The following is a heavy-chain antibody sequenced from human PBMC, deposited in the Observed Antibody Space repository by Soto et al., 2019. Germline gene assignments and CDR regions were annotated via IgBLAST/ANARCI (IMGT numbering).Heavy chain of an antibody. Sequence: EVQLVESGGGLVKPGGSLRLSCAASGFTFSSYSMNWVRQAPGKGLEWVLSISSSSSYIYYADSVKGRFTISRDNAKNSLYLQMNSLRAEDTAVYYCARDRGSGGYSYGYWSYWGQGTLVTVSS. CDR2: ISSSSSYI. J-gene: IGHJ4*02. D-gene: IGHD5-18*01. V-gene: IGHV3-21*01. CDR1: GFTFSSYS. CDR3: ARDRGSGGYSYGYWSY.